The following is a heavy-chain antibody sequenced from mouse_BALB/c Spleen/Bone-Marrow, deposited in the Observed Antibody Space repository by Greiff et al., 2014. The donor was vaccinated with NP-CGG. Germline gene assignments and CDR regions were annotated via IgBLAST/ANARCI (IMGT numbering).Heavy chain of an antibody. CDR3: TRSGTLGAMDY. CDR1: GFTFSSFG. V-gene: IGHV5-17*02. D-gene: IGHD3-3*01. CDR2: ISSGSSTI. J-gene: IGHJ4*01. Sequence: EVHLVESGGGLVQPGGSRKLSCAASGFTFSSFGMHWVRQAPEKGLEWVACISSGSSTIYYADTMKGRFTISRDNPKNTLFLQMTSLRSEDTAMYYCTRSGTLGAMDYWGQGTSVTVSS.